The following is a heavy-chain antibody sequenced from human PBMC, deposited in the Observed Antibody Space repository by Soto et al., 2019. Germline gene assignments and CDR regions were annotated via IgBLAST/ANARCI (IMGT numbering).Heavy chain of an antibody. J-gene: IGHJ6*02. Sequence: EVQLMESGGGLVQPGGSLRLSCAASGFTFSDHYMDWVRQAPGKGLEWVGRTRNKANSYTTEYAASVKGRFTISRDDSKNSLYLQMNSLKTEDTAVYYCARGPPSRVTTGYYYGMDVWRQGTTVTVSS. CDR2: TRNKANSYTT. CDR3: ARGPPSRVTTGYYYGMDV. V-gene: IGHV3-72*01. D-gene: IGHD4-17*01. CDR1: GFTFSDHY.